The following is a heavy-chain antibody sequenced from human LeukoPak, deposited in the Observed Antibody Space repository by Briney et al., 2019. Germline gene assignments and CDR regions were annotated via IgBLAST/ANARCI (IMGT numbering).Heavy chain of an antibody. CDR1: GFTFSSYA. J-gene: IGHJ4*02. CDR2: ISGSGGST. Sequence: GRSLRLSCAASGFTFSSYAMSWVRQAPGKGLEWVSAISGSGGSTYYADSVKGRFTISRDNSKNTLYLQMNSLRAEDTAVYYCAKVVWRLGAFDYWGQGTLVTVSS. V-gene: IGHV3-23*01. CDR3: AKVVWRLGAFDY. D-gene: IGHD1-1*01.